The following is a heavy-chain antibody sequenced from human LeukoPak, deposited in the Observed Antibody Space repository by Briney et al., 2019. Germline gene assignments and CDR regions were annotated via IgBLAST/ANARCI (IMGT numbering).Heavy chain of an antibody. CDR3: ARGSRFGVVGRDAFDI. V-gene: IGHV3-21*01. Sequence: GGSLRLSCAASGFTFNSYSMNWVRQAAGKGLEWVSSISSSSSSYISYADSVKGRFTISRDNAKNSLYLQVNSLRAEDTAVYYCARGSRFGVVGRDAFDIWGQGTVVTVSS. CDR1: GFTFNSYS. J-gene: IGHJ3*02. D-gene: IGHD3-3*01. CDR2: ISSSSSSYI.